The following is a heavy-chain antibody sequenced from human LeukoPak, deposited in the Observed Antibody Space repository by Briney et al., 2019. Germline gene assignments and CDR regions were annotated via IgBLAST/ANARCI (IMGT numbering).Heavy chain of an antibody. Sequence: ASVKVSCKASGYTFTSYYMHWVRQAPGQGLEWMGIINPSGGSTSYARKFQGRVTMTRDMSTNTVYMELSSLRSEDTAVYYCARDLLEVGATQKPSYYFDYWGQGTLVTVSS. V-gene: IGHV1-46*01. D-gene: IGHD1-26*01. J-gene: IGHJ4*02. CDR2: INPSGGST. CDR3: ARDLLEVGATQKPSYYFDY. CDR1: GYTFTSYY.